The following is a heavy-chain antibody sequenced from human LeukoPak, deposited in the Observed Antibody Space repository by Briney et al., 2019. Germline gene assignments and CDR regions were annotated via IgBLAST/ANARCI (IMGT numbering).Heavy chain of an antibody. D-gene: IGHD2-2*01. CDR1: GFTFSSYA. CDR2: ISYDGSNK. Sequence: GGSLRLSCAASGFTFSSYAMHWVRQAPGKGLEWVAVISYDGSNKYYADSVKGRFTISRDNAKNSLYLQMNSLRAEDTAVYYCARDGLYCDTTNCFKNFDYWGQGTLVTVSS. J-gene: IGHJ4*02. CDR3: ARDGLYCDTTNCFKNFDY. V-gene: IGHV3-30-3*01.